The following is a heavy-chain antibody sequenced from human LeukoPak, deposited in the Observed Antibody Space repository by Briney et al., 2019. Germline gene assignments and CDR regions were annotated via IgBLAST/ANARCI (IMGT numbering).Heavy chain of an antibody. CDR3: ARGGDIVVGDGDAFDI. D-gene: IGHD2-15*01. CDR2: INPSGGST. Sequence: ASVKVSCKASGYTFTSYYMHWVRQAPGQGLEWMGIINPSGGSTSYAQKFQGRVTMTRDTSTSTVYMELRSLRSEDTAVYYCARGGDIVVGDGDAFDIWGQGTMVTVSS. V-gene: IGHV1-46*01. J-gene: IGHJ3*02. CDR1: GYTFTSYY.